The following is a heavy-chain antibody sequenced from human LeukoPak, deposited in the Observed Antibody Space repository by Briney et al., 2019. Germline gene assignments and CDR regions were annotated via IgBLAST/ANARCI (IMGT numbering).Heavy chain of an antibody. Sequence: GGSLRLSCAASGFTFSSYWMHWVRQAPGKGLVWVSRINSDGSSTSYADSVKGRFTISRDNAKNTLYLQMNRLRAEDTAVYYCARSPPWYSSSWGIDYWGQGTLVTVSS. D-gene: IGHD6-13*01. J-gene: IGHJ4*02. CDR2: INSDGSST. CDR3: ARSPPWYSSSWGIDY. CDR1: GFTFSSYW. V-gene: IGHV3-74*01.